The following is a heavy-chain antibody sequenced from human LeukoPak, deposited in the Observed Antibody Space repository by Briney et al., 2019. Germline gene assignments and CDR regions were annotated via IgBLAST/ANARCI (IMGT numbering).Heavy chain of an antibody. J-gene: IGHJ4*02. Sequence: PGGSLRLSCAASGFTFSSYWMHWVRQAPGKGLGWVSRINSDGSSTSYADSVKGRFTISRDNAKNTLYLQMNSLRAEDTAVYYCATHCSSTSCLDYWGQGTLVTVSS. CDR3: ATHCSSTSCLDY. CDR1: GFTFSSYW. D-gene: IGHD2-2*01. V-gene: IGHV3-74*01. CDR2: INSDGSST.